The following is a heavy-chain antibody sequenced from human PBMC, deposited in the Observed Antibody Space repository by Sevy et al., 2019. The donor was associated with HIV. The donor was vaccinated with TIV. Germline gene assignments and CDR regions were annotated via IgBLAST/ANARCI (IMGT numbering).Heavy chain of an antibody. CDR3: ARAHANGEYEKFDY. CDR1: GGSFSGYY. D-gene: IGHD4-17*01. V-gene: IGHV4-34*01. Sequence: SETLSLTCAVYGGSFSGYYWSWIRQPPGKGLEWIGEINHSGSTNYNPSLKSRVTISVDTSKNQFSLKLSSVTAADTAADYCARAHANGEYEKFDYWGQGTLVTVSS. CDR2: INHSGST. J-gene: IGHJ4*02.